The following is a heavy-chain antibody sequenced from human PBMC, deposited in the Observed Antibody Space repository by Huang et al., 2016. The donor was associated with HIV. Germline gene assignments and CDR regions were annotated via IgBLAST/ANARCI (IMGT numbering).Heavy chain of an antibody. J-gene: IGHJ3*01. CDR1: GFAFNTYI. V-gene: IGHV3-21*06. CDR3: ARDFGDTGIAFKAFDL. D-gene: IGHD5-18*01. CDR2: ITGRSTYV. Sequence: EVQLVESGGGLVKPGGSLRRSCAASGFAFNTYIMNWVRQAPGKGLEVFSSITGRSTYVCYADSVEGRFTISRDNAKNLLYLQMNSLRAEDTAIYCARDFGDTGIAFKAFDLWGQGTMVTVSP.